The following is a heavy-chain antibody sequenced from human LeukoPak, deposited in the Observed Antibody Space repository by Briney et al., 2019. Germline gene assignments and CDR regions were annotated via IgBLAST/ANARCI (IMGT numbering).Heavy chain of an antibody. Sequence: PSETLSLTCAVYGGSFSGYYWSWIRQPPGKGLEWIGEINHSGSTNYNPSLKSQVTISVDTSKNQFSLKLSSVTAADTAVYYCARARGLHCTNGVCYLYYYYMDAWGKGTTVTVSS. V-gene: IGHV4-34*01. CDR2: INHSGST. J-gene: IGHJ6*03. CDR3: ARARGLHCTNGVCYLYYYYMDA. CDR1: GGSFSGYY. D-gene: IGHD2-8*01.